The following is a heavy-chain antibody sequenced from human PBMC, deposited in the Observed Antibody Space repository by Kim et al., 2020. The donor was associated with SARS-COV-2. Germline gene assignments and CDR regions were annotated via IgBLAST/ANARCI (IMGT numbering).Heavy chain of an antibody. D-gene: IGHD3-10*01. CDR1: GGTFSSYA. Sequence: SVKVSCKASGGTFSSYAISWVRQAPGQGLEWMGGIIPIFGTANYAQKFQGRVTITADESTSTAYMELSSLRSEDTAVYYCARVIPPTVRGAIEGAFDIWGQGTMVTVSS. J-gene: IGHJ3*02. V-gene: IGHV1-69*13. CDR3: ARVIPPTVRGAIEGAFDI. CDR2: IIPIFGTA.